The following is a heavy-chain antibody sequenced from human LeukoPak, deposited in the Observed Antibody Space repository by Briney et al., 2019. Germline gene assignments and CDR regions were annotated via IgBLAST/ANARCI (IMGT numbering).Heavy chain of an antibody. CDR1: GFTFSSYG. CDR2: IWYDGSNK. V-gene: IGHV3-33*01. J-gene: IGHJ3*02. Sequence: GRSLRLSRAASGFTFSSYGMHWVRQAPGKGLEWVAVIWYDGSNKYYADSVKGRFTISRDNSKNTLYLQMNSLRAEDTAVYYCARSYYDILTGQPSNAFDIWGQGTMVTVSS. CDR3: ARSYYDILTGQPSNAFDI. D-gene: IGHD3-9*01.